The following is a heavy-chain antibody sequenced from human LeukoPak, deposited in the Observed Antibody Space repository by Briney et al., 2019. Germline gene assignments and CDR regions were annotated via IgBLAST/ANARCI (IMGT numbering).Heavy chain of an antibody. CDR1: GFSFSRYS. V-gene: IGHV3-48*01. J-gene: IGHJ4*02. CDR2: ISSSSATI. D-gene: IGHD6-13*01. CDR3: ASGAAVGTGQFDY. Sequence: GGSLRLSRAASGFSFSRYSMNWVRQAPGKGLEWVSYISSSSATIYYADSVKGRFTISRDNAKNSLYLQMSSLRAEDTAVYYCASGAAVGTGQFDYWGQGTLVSVSS.